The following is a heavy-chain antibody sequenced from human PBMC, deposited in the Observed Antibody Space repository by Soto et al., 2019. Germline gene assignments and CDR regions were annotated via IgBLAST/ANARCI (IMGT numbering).Heavy chain of an antibody. CDR2: INAGNGNT. J-gene: IGHJ5*02. CDR1: GYTFTSYA. Sequence: ASVKVSCKASGYTFTSYAMHWVRQAPGQRLEWMGWINAGNGNTKYSQKFQGRVTITRDTSASTAYMELSSLRSEDTAVYYCARDYLAIYYYDSSGYQNWFDPWGQGTLVTVSS. D-gene: IGHD3-22*01. CDR3: ARDYLAIYYYDSSGYQNWFDP. V-gene: IGHV1-3*01.